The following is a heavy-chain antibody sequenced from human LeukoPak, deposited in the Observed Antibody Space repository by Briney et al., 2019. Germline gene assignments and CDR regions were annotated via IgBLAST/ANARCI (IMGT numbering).Heavy chain of an antibody. Sequence: PGGSLRLSCAVSGFTFSRYNMHWVRQAPGRGLVWVACIISDVSSTMYADSMKGSFTISRHNAQTTLYLQVNSLRAEATTVYYCAREECSTMRCPQDWLDTWGQGTLVTVSS. CDR1: GFTFSRYN. D-gene: IGHD3-22*01. CDR2: IISDVSST. J-gene: IGHJ5*02. CDR3: AREECSTMRCPQDWLDT. V-gene: IGHV3-74*03.